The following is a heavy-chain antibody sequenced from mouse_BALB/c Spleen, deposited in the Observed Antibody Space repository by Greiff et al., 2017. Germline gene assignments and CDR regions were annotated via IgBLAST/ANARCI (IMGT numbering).Heavy chain of an antibody. CDR1: GFTFSSFG. CDR3: ARSGYYYGDWYFDV. D-gene: IGHD1-1*01. V-gene: IGHV5-17*02. Sequence: EVMLVESGGGLVQPGGSRKLSCAASGFTFSSFGMHWVRQAPEKGLEWVAYISSGSSTIYYADTVKGRFTISRDNPKNTLFLQMTSLRSEDTAMYYCARSGYYYGDWYFDVWGAGTTVTVSS. J-gene: IGHJ1*01. CDR2: ISSGSSTI.